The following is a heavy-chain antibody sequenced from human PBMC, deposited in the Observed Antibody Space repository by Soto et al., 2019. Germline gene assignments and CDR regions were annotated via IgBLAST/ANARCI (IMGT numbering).Heavy chain of an antibody. V-gene: IGHV3-23*01. CDR1: GFTFNSYT. Sequence: GGSLRLASAASGFTFNSYTLNWVRRAPGKGLEWVATSSDRRTGNTHYSDSVRGRFTLSRDYSRNILFLQMDSLRADDTALYYCTTWLTAHFDYWGRGTQVTVSS. CDR2: SSDRRTGNT. J-gene: IGHJ4*02. CDR3: TTWLTAHFDY. D-gene: IGHD2-21*02.